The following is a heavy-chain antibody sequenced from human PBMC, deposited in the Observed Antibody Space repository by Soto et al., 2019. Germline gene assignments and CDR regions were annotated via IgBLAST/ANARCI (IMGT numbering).Heavy chain of an antibody. D-gene: IGHD1-20*01. CDR1: GFTFSSYW. Sequence: EVQLVESGGGLVQPGGSLRLSCAASGFTFSSYWMHWVRQAPGKGLVWVSRINTDESSTTYAYSVKGRFTISRDNAKNTLYPQMNSLRAEDTAVYYCARRGPVTGLAYWGQGTLVTVSS. V-gene: IGHV3-74*01. CDR3: ARRGPVTGLAY. J-gene: IGHJ4*02. CDR2: INTDESST.